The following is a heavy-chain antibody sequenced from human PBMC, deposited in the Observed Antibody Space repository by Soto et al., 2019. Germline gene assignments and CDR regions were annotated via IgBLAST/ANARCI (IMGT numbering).Heavy chain of an antibody. V-gene: IGHV3-23*01. Sequence: GGSLRLSCAASGFTFSSYAMSWVRQAPGKGLEWVSAISGSGGSTYYADSVKGRFTISRDNSKNTLYLQMNSLRAEDTAVYYCAKTPLPHYVGTWFDPWGQGTLVTVSS. J-gene: IGHJ5*02. CDR1: GFTFSSYA. CDR2: ISGSGGST. CDR3: AKTPLPHYVGTWFDP. D-gene: IGHD1-26*01.